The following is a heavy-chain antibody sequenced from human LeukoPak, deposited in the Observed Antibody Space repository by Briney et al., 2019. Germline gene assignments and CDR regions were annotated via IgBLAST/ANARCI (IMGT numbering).Heavy chain of an antibody. CDR3: AKEGVRYSSGWFDY. J-gene: IGHJ4*02. CDR2: ISYDGSNK. D-gene: IGHD6-19*01. V-gene: IGHV3-30*18. CDR1: GFTFSSYG. Sequence: GGSLRLSCAASGFTFSSYGMHWVRQAPGKGLEWVAVISYDGSNKYYADSVKGRFTISRDNSKNTLYLQMNSLRAEDTAVYYCAKEGVRYSSGWFDYWGQGTLVTVSS.